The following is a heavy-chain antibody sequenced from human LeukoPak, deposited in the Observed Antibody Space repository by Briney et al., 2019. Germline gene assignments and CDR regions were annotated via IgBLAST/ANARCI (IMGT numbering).Heavy chain of an antibody. Sequence: GGSLRLSCAASGFTVSSNCMSWVRQAPGKGLEWVSVFYSGGSTYYADSVKGRFTISRDNSKNTLYLQMNSLRAEDTAVYYCARDSVVQTGSYMDVWGKGTTVTVSS. D-gene: IGHD2-15*01. V-gene: IGHV3-53*01. J-gene: IGHJ6*03. CDR2: FYSGGST. CDR1: GFTVSSNC. CDR3: ARDSVVQTGSYMDV.